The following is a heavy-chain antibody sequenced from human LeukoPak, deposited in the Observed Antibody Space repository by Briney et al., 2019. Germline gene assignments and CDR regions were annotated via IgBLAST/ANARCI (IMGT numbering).Heavy chain of an antibody. CDR1: GFSFSNSA. J-gene: IGHJ3*02. V-gene: IGHV1-58*01. D-gene: IGHD4-23*01. CDR2: IIVGSGTT. Sequence: SVKVSCTSSGFSFSNSAVQWVRQARGERLEWIGWIIVGSGTTNYAQSLQGRLTITRDMSTNTAYMELSSLRSEDTAVYYCAAERYGGISDCCNFEIWGQGTMVTVSS. CDR3: AAERYGGISDCCNFEI.